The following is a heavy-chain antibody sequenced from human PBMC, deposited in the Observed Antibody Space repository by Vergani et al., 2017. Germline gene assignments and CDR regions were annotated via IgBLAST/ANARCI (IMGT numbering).Heavy chain of an antibody. Sequence: QIQLVQSGAEVKKPGASVKVSCKVSGYTLTELSMNWVRQAPGNGLEWMGGFDPEDGETIYAQKFQGRVTMTEATSTDTAYMELSSLRSEDPAVYYCATRYCSSTSCYYRYYYGMDVWGQGTTVTVSS. J-gene: IGHJ6*02. CDR2: FDPEDGET. CDR1: GYTLTELS. CDR3: ATRYCSSTSCYYRYYYGMDV. D-gene: IGHD2-2*01. V-gene: IGHV1-24*01.